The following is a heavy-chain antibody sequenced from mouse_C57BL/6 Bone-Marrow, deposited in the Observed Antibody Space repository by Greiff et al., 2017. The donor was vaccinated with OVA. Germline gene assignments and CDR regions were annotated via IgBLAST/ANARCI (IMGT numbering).Heavy chain of an antibody. D-gene: IGHD1-1*01. CDR2: INPSSGYT. J-gene: IGHJ4*01. CDR1: GYTFTSYW. V-gene: IGHV1-7*01. CDR3: ARTGYSSCGPMDF. Sequence: VQLQQSGAELAKPGASVKLSCKASGYTFTSYWMHWVNQRPGQGLEWIGYINPSSGYTKYNQKFKDKATLTADKSSRKAYMQLSSLTYEDSAVYYCARTGYSSCGPMDFWGQGTSVTVSS.